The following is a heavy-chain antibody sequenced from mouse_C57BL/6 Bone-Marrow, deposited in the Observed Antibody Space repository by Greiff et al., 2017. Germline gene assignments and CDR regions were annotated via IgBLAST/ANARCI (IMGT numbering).Heavy chain of an antibody. D-gene: IGHD2-5*01. V-gene: IGHV1-53*01. Sequence: QVQLQQSVAELVRPGASVKLSCTASGFNIKNTYMHWVKQRPGQGLEWIGNINPSNGGTNYNEKFKSKATLTVDKSSSTAYMQLSSLTSEDSAVYYCAREGFYSNYGAYWGQGTLVTVSA. CDR1: GFNIKNTY. J-gene: IGHJ3*01. CDR3: AREGFYSNYGAY. CDR2: INPSNGGT.